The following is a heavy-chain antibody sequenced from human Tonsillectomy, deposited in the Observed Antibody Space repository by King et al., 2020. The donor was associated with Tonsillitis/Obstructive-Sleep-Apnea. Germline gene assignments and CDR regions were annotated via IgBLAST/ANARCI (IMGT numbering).Heavy chain of an antibody. V-gene: IGHV5-51*01. CDR1: GYSFTNYW. CDR3: ARPAWDTQRNYYMDV. D-gene: IGHD5-18*01. CDR2: IYPGDSHT. Sequence: QLVQSGAEVKKPGESLKISCKGSGYSFTNYWIGWVRQMPGKGLEWMGIIYPGDSHTRYSPSFQGQVTISADKSISTAYLQWSSLKASDTAIYYCARPAWDTQRNYYMDVWGKGTTVTVSS. J-gene: IGHJ6*03.